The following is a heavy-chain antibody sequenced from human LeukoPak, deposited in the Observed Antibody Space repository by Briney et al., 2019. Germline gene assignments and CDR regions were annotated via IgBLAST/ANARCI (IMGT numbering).Heavy chain of an antibody. CDR1: GFTFSSYS. CDR3: ARDRLPVDY. J-gene: IGHJ4*02. CDR2: ITSGRTT. Sequence: QSGGSLRLSCAASGFTFSSYSMTWVRQAPGKGLEWVSCITSGRTTYYADSVKGRFTISRDNAKNSLYLQMNSLRAEDTAVYYCARDRLPVDYWGQGTLVTASS. V-gene: IGHV3-48*01.